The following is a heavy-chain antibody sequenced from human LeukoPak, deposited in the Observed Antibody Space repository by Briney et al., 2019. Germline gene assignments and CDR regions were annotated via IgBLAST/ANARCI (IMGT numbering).Heavy chain of an antibody. CDR2: IYYSGST. J-gene: IGHJ4*02. Sequence: SEPLSLTCRVSGGSISNYYWSWIRQPPGKGLEWIGYIYYSGSTNYNPSLKSRVTISVDTSKNQFSLKLTSVTAADTAVYYCARSYSGSYYRTFDYWGQGTLVTVSS. V-gene: IGHV4-59*01. CDR3: ARSYSGSYYRTFDY. CDR1: GGSISNYY. D-gene: IGHD3-10*01.